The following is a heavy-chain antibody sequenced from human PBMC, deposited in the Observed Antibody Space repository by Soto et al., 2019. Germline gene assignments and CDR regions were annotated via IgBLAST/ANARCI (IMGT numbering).Heavy chain of an antibody. D-gene: IGHD3-3*01. CDR3: AHRVLRTVFGLVTTTAIYFDF. J-gene: IGHJ4*02. CDR1: GFSLTTSGVG. Sequence: QITLNESGPTQVKPRQTLTLTCTFSGFSLTTSGVGVGWIRQSPGKAPEWLALIYWDDDKRYRTSLKSRLTNHKDTTKTQDVLTMADLDTADTATYDCAHRVLRTVFGLVTTTAIYFDFWGQGTPVAVSS. CDR2: IYWDDDK. V-gene: IGHV2-5*02.